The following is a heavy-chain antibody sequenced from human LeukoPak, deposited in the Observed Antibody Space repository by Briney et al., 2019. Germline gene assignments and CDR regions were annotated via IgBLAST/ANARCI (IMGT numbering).Heavy chain of an antibody. D-gene: IGHD5-12*01. V-gene: IGHV3-30*04. CDR2: ISYDKSKK. CDR3: AREYSNVLSNWFDP. Sequence: GGSLRLSCAASGFTFSSYAMHWVRQAPGKGPEWVSVISYDKSKKFYADSVKGRFTISRDNSRNTLYLQMNTLRVEDTAVYYCAREYSNVLSNWFDPWGQGTLVTVSS. J-gene: IGHJ5*02. CDR1: GFTFSSYA.